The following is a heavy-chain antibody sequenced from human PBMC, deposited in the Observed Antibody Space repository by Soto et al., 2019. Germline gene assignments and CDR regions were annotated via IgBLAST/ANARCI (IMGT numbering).Heavy chain of an antibody. CDR1: GYTFTSYD. Sequence: GASVKVSCKASGYTFTSYDINWVRQATGQGLEWTGWMNPNSGNTGYAQKSQGRVTMTRNTSISTAYMELSSLRSEDTAVYYCARRTRYCSGGSCSRQYNWFDPWGQGTLVTVSS. CDR3: ARRTRYCSGGSCSRQYNWFDP. D-gene: IGHD2-15*01. V-gene: IGHV1-8*01. CDR2: MNPNSGNT. J-gene: IGHJ5*02.